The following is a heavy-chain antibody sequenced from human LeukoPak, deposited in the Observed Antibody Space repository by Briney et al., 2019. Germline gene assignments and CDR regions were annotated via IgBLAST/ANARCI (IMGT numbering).Heavy chain of an antibody. Sequence: SETLSLTCAVSGYSISSGYSWDWIRQSPGQGLGWIGNIYSSGSTYYNPSLKSRVTISVDTSKNQFSLSLNSVTAADTAVYYCARRKTLFWYFDYWGQGTLVTVSS. CDR2: IYSSGST. V-gene: IGHV4-38-2*01. CDR3: ARRKTLFWYFDY. CDR1: GYSISSGYS. D-gene: IGHD3-3*01. J-gene: IGHJ4*02.